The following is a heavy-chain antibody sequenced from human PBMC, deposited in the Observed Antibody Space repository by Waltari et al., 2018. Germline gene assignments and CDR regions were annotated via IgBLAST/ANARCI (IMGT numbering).Heavy chain of an antibody. CDR2: ISYAGTT. J-gene: IGHJ3*01. Sequence: LQLQESGPGPVKPSETLSLTCSASGGSIEPPTHYGSCIRQPPGQGLEWSGTISYAGTTYTNPSLRSRLTMSRDTSKNQLSLTLGSTTAADTAVYYCATYIGASVGTAAFDVWGQGTMVTVSS. V-gene: IGHV4-39*01. D-gene: IGHD5-12*01. CDR1: GGSIEPPTHY. CDR3: ATYIGASVGTAAFDV.